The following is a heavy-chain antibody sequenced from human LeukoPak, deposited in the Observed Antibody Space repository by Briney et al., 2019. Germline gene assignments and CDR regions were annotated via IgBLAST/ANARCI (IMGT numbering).Heavy chain of an antibody. J-gene: IGHJ3*02. CDR1: GGTFSSFV. Sequence: ASVKVSCKASGGTFSSFVISWVRQAPGQGLEWMGGIIPIFGTPNYAQKFRGRVTITADESTSTAFMELNSLRSEDTAVYYCAEGGGNSRLDAFDIWGQETMVTVSS. CDR2: IIPIFGTP. V-gene: IGHV1-69*13. D-gene: IGHD2/OR15-2a*01. CDR3: AEGGGNSRLDAFDI.